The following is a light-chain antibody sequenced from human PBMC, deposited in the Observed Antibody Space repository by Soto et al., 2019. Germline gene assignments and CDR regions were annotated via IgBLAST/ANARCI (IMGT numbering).Light chain of an antibody. Sequence: DIQMTQSPSSLSASVGDRVTITCRASQDITNYLAWFQQKPGKAPKSLIYAASRLQSGVPSKFSGSGSGTDFTLTISSLQPEDFASYYCQQYKSYPFTFGGGTKVEIK. V-gene: IGKV1-16*02. J-gene: IGKJ4*01. CDR1: QDITNY. CDR2: AAS. CDR3: QQYKSYPFT.